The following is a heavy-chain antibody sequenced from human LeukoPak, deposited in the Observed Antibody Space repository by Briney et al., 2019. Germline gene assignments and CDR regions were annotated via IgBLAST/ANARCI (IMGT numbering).Heavy chain of an antibody. CDR2: ISGSGGST. CDR3: ARCQWELKPPSY. Sequence: GGSLRLSCAASGFTFSSYAMSWVRQAPGKGLEWASAISGSGGSTYYADSVKGRFTISRDNSKNTLYLQMNSLRAEDTAVYYCARCQWELKPPSYWGQGTLVTVSS. CDR1: GFTFSSYA. D-gene: IGHD1-26*01. J-gene: IGHJ4*02. V-gene: IGHV3-23*01.